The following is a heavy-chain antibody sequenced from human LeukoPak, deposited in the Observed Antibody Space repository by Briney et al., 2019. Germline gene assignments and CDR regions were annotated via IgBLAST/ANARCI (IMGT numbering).Heavy chain of an antibody. CDR3: ARGGTRVYSPSDY. CDR2: IWYDGSNK. D-gene: IGHD5-18*01. V-gene: IGHV3-33*01. CDR1: GFTFSSYG. J-gene: IGHJ4*02. Sequence: GGSLRLSCAASGFTFSSYGMHWVRQAPGKGLEWVAVIWYDGSNKYYADSVKGRFTISRDNSKNTLYLQMNSLRVEDTALYYCARGGTRVYSPSDYWGQGTRVTVSS.